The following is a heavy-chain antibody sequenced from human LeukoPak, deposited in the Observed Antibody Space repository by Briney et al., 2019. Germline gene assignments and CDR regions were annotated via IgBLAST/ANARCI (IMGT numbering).Heavy chain of an antibody. D-gene: IGHD3-22*01. CDR1: GGSISSSSYY. CDR3: ARGLLDYDSSGQDPSWYY. J-gene: IGHJ4*02. CDR2: IYYSGST. V-gene: IGHV4-39*07. Sequence: SETLSLTCTVSGGSISSSSYYWGWIRQPPGKGLEWIGSIYYSGSTYYNSSLKSRVTISVDTSKNQFSLKLSSVTAADTAVYYCARGLLDYDSSGQDPSWYYWGQGTLVTVSS.